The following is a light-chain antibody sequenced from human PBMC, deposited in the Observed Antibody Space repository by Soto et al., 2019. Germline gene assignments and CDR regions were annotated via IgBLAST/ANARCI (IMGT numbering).Light chain of an antibody. CDR3: QQYEGYSPT. Sequence: DIQMTQSPSTLSASVGDRVTITCRASQSVGSSLAWYQQKPGKAPNPLIYDVSRLGSGVPSRFSGTGSGTEFSLTISSLQPDDIETYYCQQYEGYSPTLGQGTKVDIK. V-gene: IGKV1-5*01. CDR1: QSVGSS. J-gene: IGKJ1*01. CDR2: DVS.